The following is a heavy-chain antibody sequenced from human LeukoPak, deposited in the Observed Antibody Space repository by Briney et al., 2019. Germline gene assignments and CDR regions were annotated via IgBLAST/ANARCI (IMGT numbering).Heavy chain of an antibody. CDR1: GGTFSSYA. V-gene: IGHV1-69*01. CDR2: IITIFGTA. D-gene: IGHD3-10*01. Sequence: SVKVSCKASGGTFSSYAISWVRQAPGQGLEWMGGIITIFGTANYAQKFQGRVTITADESTSTAYMELSSLRSEDTAVYYCARDNLISGTFDYWGQGTLVTVSS. CDR3: ARDNLISGTFDY. J-gene: IGHJ4*02.